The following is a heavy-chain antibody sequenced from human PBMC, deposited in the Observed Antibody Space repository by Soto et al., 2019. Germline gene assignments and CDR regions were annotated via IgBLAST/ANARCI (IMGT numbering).Heavy chain of an antibody. D-gene: IGHD6-19*01. CDR1: GGTFSSYT. Sequence: QVQLVQSGAEVKKPGSSVKVSCKASGGTFSSYTISWVRQAPGPGLEWMGRIIPILGIANYAEKFQGRVTITADKSTSTGYMELSSLRSEDTAVYYCARGWYIQDFYYMDVWGKGTTVSVSS. CDR3: ARGWYIQDFYYMDV. V-gene: IGHV1-69*02. J-gene: IGHJ6*03. CDR2: IIPILGIA.